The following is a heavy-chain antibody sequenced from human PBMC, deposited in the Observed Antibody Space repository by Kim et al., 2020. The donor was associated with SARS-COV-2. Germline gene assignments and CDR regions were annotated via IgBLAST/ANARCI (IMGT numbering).Heavy chain of an antibody. J-gene: IGHJ4*02. D-gene: IGHD3-10*01. CDR2: ISSSSSYT. CDR1: GFTFSDYY. V-gene: IGHV3-11*05. CDR3: ARVGRVLGYYYGSGSYYNLDY. Sequence: GGSLRLSCAASGFTFSDYYMSWIRQAPGKGLEWVSYISSSSSYTNYADSVKGRFTISRDNAKNSLYLQMNSLRAEDTAVYYCARVGRVLGYYYGSGSYYNLDYWGQGTLVTVSS.